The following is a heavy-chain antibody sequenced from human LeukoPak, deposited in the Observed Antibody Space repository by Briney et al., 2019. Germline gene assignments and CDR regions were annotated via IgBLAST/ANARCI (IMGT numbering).Heavy chain of an antibody. J-gene: IGHJ4*02. Sequence: PSETLSLTCAVYGGSFSGYYWSWIRQPPGKGLEWIGEINHSGSTNYNPSLKSRVTISVDTSKNQFSLKLSSVTAADTAVYYCARGPVTYYYDSSGYYFPYYFDYWGQGTLVTVSS. CDR2: INHSGST. CDR1: GGSFSGYY. D-gene: IGHD3-22*01. CDR3: ARGPVTYYYDSSGYYFPYYFDY. V-gene: IGHV4-34*01.